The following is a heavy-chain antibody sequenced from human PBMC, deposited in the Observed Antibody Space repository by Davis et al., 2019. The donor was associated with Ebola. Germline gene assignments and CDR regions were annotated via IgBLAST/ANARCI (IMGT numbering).Heavy chain of an antibody. CDR3: ARDRSGEPHDY. J-gene: IGHJ4*02. CDR2: INWNGGST. CDR1: GFTFDDYG. V-gene: IGHV3-20*04. Sequence: PGGSLRLSCAASGFTFDDYGMSWVRQAPGKGLEWVSGINWNGGSTGYADSVRSRFTISRDNAKNYLYLQMNSLRAEDTALYYCARDRSGEPHDYWGQGTLVTVSS. D-gene: IGHD3-16*01.